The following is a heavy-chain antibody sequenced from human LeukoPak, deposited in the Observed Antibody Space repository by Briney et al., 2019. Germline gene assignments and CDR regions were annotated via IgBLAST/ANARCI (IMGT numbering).Heavy chain of an antibody. CDR2: ISYSSGSI. CDR3: AKDRGGSSELGDAFDV. CDR1: GFTFINYS. V-gene: IGHV3-9*01. Sequence: GGSLRLSCTASGFTFINYSMNWVRQAPGKGLEWVSGISYSSGSIGYVDSVKGRFTISRDNAKNSLYLQMNSLRVEDTALYYCAKDRGGSSELGDAFDVWGQGTMVRVSS. D-gene: IGHD1-26*01. J-gene: IGHJ3*01.